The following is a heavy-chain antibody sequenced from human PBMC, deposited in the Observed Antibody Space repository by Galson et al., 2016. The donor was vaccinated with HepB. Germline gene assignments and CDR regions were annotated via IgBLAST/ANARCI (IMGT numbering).Heavy chain of an antibody. V-gene: IGHV4-39*01. CDR1: GGSISRSSYY. CDR2: IYYSGTT. J-gene: IGHJ4*02. D-gene: IGHD3-10*01. Sequence: SETLSLTCTVSGGSISRSSYYWDWIRQPPGKGLEWIGSIYYSGTTYYNPSLKSRVTVYVDTSKNQFSLKLSSVTAADTAVYYCARRPTLHAMIWGPFDEEDDYWGQGTLVTVSS. CDR3: ARRPTLHAMIWGPFDEEDDY.